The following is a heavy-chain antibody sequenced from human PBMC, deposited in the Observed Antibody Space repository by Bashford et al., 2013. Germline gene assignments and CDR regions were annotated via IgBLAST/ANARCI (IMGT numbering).Heavy chain of an antibody. J-gene: IGHJ4*02. CDR3: AGGCVGDCFFDC. CDR1: GGSISSGDYY. Sequence: SETLSLTCTVSGGSISSGDYYWSWIRQPPRKGLEWIGRIYTSGSTNYNPSLKSRVTMSVDTSKNQFSLNLRSVTAADTAVYYCAGGCVGDCFFDCWGQGTLVTVSS. D-gene: IGHD2-21*02. V-gene: IGHV4-61*08. CDR2: IYTSGST.